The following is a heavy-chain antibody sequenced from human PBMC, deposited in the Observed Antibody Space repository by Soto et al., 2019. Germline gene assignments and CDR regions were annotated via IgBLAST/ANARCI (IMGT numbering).Heavy chain of an antibody. V-gene: IGHV3-7*01. CDR2: IKQDGSEK. Sequence: EVRLVESGGGLVQPGGSLRLSCAASGFTFSSYWMSWVRQAPGKGLEWVANIKQDGSEKYYVDSVKGRFTISRDNAKNSLYLQMNSLRAEDTAVYYCARDEIPRYYYYGMDVWGQGTTVTVSS. CDR1: GFTFSSYW. J-gene: IGHJ6*02. CDR3: ARDEIPRYYYYGMDV.